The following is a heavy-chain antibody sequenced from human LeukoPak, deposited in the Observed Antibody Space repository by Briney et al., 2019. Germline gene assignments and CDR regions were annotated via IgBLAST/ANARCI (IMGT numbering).Heavy chain of an antibody. CDR1: GGSFSGYY. J-gene: IGHJ4*02. CDR2: IYTSGST. CDR3: ARDGRGYASSWYFDL. V-gene: IGHV4-59*10. D-gene: IGHD6-13*01. Sequence: SETLSLTCAVYGGSFSGYYWSWIRQPPGKGLEWIGRIYTSGSTNYSPSLKSRVTLSVDTSRNQFSLRLSSVTAADTAVYYCARDGRGYASSWYFDLWGQGTLVTVSS.